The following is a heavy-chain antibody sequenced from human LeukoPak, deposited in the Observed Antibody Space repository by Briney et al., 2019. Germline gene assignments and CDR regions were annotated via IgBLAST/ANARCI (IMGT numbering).Heavy chain of an antibody. V-gene: IGHV4-39*07. D-gene: IGHD4-17*01. CDR2: IYYSGST. J-gene: IGHJ6*03. CDR3: ARSKPYGPPPYYYYYYMDV. CDR1: GGSISSSSYY. Sequence: SETLSLTCTVSGGSISSSSYYWGWIRQPPGKGLEWIGSIYYSGSTYYNPSLKSRVTISVDTSKNQSSLKLSSVTAADTAVYYCARSKPYGPPPYYYYYYMDVWGKGTTVTVSS.